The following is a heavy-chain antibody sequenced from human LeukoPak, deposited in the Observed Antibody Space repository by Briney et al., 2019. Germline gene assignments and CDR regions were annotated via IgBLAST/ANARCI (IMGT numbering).Heavy chain of an antibody. J-gene: IGHJ5*02. CDR3: ARGIVYSSSWSRGYNWFDP. CDR1: GGSIGSGSYY. Sequence: SETLSLTCTVSGGSIGSGSYYWGWIRQPPGKGLEWIGEINHSGSTNYNPSLKSRVTISVDTSKNQFSLKLSSVTAADTAVYYCARGIVYSSSWSRGYNWFDPWGQGTLVTVSS. CDR2: INHSGST. V-gene: IGHV4-39*07. D-gene: IGHD6-13*01.